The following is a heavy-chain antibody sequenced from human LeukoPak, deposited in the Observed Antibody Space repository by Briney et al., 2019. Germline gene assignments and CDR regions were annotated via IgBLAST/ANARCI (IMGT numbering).Heavy chain of an antibody. CDR3: AKDYGLKDYYDSSGPNYYFDY. V-gene: IGHV3-23*01. D-gene: IGHD3-22*01. CDR1: AFTFSSYA. Sequence: PGGSLRLSCAASAFTFSSYAMSWVRQAPGKGLEWVSAISGSGGSTYYADSVKGRFTISRDNSKNTLYLQMNSLRAEDTAVYYCAKDYGLKDYYDSSGPNYYFDYWGQGTLVTVSS. CDR2: ISGSGGST. J-gene: IGHJ4*02.